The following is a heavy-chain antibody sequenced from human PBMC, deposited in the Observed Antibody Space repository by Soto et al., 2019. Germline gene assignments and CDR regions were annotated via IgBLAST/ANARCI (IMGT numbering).Heavy chain of an antibody. J-gene: IGHJ3*02. CDR2: LYAGGAT. Sequence: EVQLVESGGGLIQPGGSLRLSCAASGFSVSDNYMNWVRQAPGKGLQWVSLLYAGGATFYADSVKGRFTISRDSSKNTLYLQMDSLRAEDTAVYYSAGQRANGYGDPNDALDIWGQGTVVSVSS. CDR3: AGQRANGYGDPNDALDI. CDR1: GFSVSDNY. D-gene: IGHD4-17*01. V-gene: IGHV3-53*01.